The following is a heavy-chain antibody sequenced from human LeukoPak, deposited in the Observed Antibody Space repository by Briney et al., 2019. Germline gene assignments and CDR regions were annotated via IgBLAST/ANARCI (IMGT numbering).Heavy chain of an antibody. D-gene: IGHD6-13*01. Sequence: PSETLSLTCTVSGGSISGYYWNWIRQPPGKGLEWIGYIHYSGSTNYNPSLKSRVTISLDMSKNQSSLKLTSVTAADTAVYYCARGSSHFDYWGQGTLVTVSS. J-gene: IGHJ4*02. CDR3: ARGSSHFDY. V-gene: IGHV4-59*12. CDR1: GGSISGYY. CDR2: IHYSGST.